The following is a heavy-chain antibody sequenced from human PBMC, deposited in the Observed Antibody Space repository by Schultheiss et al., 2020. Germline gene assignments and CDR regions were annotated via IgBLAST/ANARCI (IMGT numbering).Heavy chain of an antibody. CDR3: ARVDCTNGVCYRGLWWFDP. Sequence: SETLSLTCTVSGGSISSGGYYWSWIRQHPGKGLEWIGYIYYSGSTYYNPSLKSRVTISVDTSKNQFSLKLSSVTAADTAVYYCARVDCTNGVCYRGLWWFDPWGQGTLVTVSS. J-gene: IGHJ5*02. V-gene: IGHV4-30-4*08. CDR2: IYYSGST. CDR1: GGSISSGGYY. D-gene: IGHD2-8*01.